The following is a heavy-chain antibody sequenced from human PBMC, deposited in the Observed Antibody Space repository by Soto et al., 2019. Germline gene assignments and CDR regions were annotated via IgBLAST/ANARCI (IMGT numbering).Heavy chain of an antibody. V-gene: IGHV1-18*04. CDR1: GYTFTSYD. Sequence: AAVKVSCKASGYTFTSYDINWVRQAPGQGLEWMGWISAYTGNTNYAQKLQGRVTMTTDTSTSTAYMELRSLRSDDTAVYYCAKSFFYDSSGYPTLFDYWGQGTLVTVSS. J-gene: IGHJ4*02. CDR2: ISAYTGNT. D-gene: IGHD3-22*01. CDR3: AKSFFYDSSGYPTLFDY.